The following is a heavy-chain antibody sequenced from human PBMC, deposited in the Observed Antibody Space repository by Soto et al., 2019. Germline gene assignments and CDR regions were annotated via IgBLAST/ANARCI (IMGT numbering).Heavy chain of an antibody. J-gene: IGHJ6*02. CDR1: GYTFTSYA. D-gene: IGHD2-15*01. V-gene: IGHV1-3*01. CDR2: INAGNGNT. CDR3: ASEYCSRGSCYNYYDGMDV. Sequence: QVQLVQSGAEVKKPGASVKVSCKASGYTFTSYAMHWVRQAPGQRLEWMGWINAGNGNTKYSQKFQGRVTITRDTAASTAYMELSSLRSHDTAVYACASEYCSRGSCYNYYDGMDVWAQGTTVTVSS.